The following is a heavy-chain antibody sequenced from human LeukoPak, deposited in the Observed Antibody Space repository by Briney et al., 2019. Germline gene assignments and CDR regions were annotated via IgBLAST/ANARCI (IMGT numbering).Heavy chain of an antibody. J-gene: IGHJ5*02. CDR1: SGSISTSNYY. D-gene: IGHD3-10*01. V-gene: IGHV4-39*07. Sequence: PSETLSLTCTVSSGSISTSNYYWGWVRQPPGKALEWIGNIFYSGSTYYSPSLKSRVTISLDTSRNQFSLKLNSVTAADTAVYYCARRFGRLVTMVRGAWFDPWGQGTLVTVSS. CDR2: IFYSGST. CDR3: ARRFGRLVTMVRGAWFDP.